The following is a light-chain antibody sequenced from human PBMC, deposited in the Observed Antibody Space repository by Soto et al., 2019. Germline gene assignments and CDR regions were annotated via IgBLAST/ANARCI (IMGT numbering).Light chain of an antibody. CDR1: SSDVGGYNY. Sequence: QSALTQPASVSGSPGQSITISCTGTSSDVGGYNYVSWYQQHPGKAPKLMIYEVIKRPSGVPDRFSGSKSGNTASLTISGLQAEDEADYYCCSYAVTSTDFFFGVGTKLTVL. CDR2: EVI. CDR3: CSYAVTSTDFF. J-gene: IGLJ2*01. V-gene: IGLV2-11*01.